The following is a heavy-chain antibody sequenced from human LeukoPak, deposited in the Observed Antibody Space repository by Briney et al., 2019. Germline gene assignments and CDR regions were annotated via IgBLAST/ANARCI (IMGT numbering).Heavy chain of an antibody. J-gene: IGHJ4*02. V-gene: IGHV3-49*03. CDR2: IRSKAYGGTT. D-gene: IGHD3-3*01. Sequence: PGRSLRLSCTASGFTFGDYAMSWFRQAPGKGLEWVGFIRSKAYGGTTEYAASVKGRFTISRDDSKSIAYLQMNSLKTEDTDVYYCTRDDFWSGYYPPRDYWGQGTLVTVSS. CDR3: TRDDFWSGYYPPRDY. CDR1: GFTFGDYA.